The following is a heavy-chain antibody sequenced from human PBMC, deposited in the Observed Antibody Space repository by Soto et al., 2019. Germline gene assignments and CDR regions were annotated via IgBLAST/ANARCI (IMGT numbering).Heavy chain of an antibody. J-gene: IGHJ6*02. D-gene: IGHD3-22*01. CDR3: ARDLGYYDSSGYYYGDYYYGMDV. Sequence: ASVKVSCKASGGTFSSYAISWVRQAPGQGLEWMGGIIPIFGTANYAQKFQGRVTITAGESTSTAYMELSSLRSEDTAVYYCARDLGYYDSSGYYYGDYYYGMDVWGQGTTVTVSS. CDR2: IIPIFGTA. V-gene: IGHV1-69*13. CDR1: GGTFSSYA.